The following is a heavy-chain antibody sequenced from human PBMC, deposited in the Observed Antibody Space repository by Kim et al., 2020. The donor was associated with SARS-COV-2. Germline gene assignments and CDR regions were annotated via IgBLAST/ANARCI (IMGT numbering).Heavy chain of an antibody. CDR3: ARGGHDSSGHYVWFDL. CDR2: IYHNGVT. CDR1: GDSITNYF. D-gene: IGHD3-22*01. V-gene: IGHV4-59*01. J-gene: IGHJ5*02. Sequence: SETLSLTCTVSGDSITNYFWGWIRQPPGKGLEFIGHIYHNGVTKYNPSLKSPVTISIDTSRTQFSLRLNSVTAADTAFYYFARGGHDSSGHYVWFDLWGQGTLVTVSS.